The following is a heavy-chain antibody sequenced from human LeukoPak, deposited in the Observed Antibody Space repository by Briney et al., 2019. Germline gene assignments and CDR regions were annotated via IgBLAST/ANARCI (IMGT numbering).Heavy chain of an antibody. Sequence: GESLQISCKGSGYSFTNHWIGWVRQMPGKGLEWMGIIYPGDSDTRHSPSFQGQVTISADKSISTAYLQWSSLKASDTAMYYCARQGSGWVFDYWGQGTLVTVSS. CDR3: ARQGSGWVFDY. CDR2: IYPGDSDT. D-gene: IGHD6-19*01. CDR1: GYSFTNHW. J-gene: IGHJ4*02. V-gene: IGHV5-51*01.